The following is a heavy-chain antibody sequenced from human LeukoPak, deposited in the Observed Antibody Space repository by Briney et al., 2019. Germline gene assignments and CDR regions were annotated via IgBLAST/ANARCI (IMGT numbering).Heavy chain of an antibody. Sequence: GGSLRLSCVASEFTFSSFAMSWVRQGPVRGLEWVSGISGSGGSTYYADSVKGRFTISRDNSKNTLYLQMNSLTAEDTAVYYCAKGGEVRLRDWCVDVWGQGTTVTVSS. D-gene: IGHD3/OR15-3a*01. CDR2: ISGSGGST. V-gene: IGHV3-23*01. J-gene: IGHJ6*02. CDR1: EFTFSSFA. CDR3: AKGGEVRLRDWCVDV.